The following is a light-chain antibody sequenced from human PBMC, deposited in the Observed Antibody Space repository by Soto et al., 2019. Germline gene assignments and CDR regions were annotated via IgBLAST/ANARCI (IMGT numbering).Light chain of an antibody. CDR1: QSIGRY. CDR3: QQRFSAPRT. Sequence: DIQMTQSPSSLSASVGDRVTVTCRASQSIGRYLNWYQQKQGKAPKHLIYDVSSLQTGVPSRFSGDDSGTDFTLNISGLQPEDFATYYCQQRFSAPRTSGQGTKLDI. CDR2: DVS. J-gene: IGKJ2*02. V-gene: IGKV1-39*01.